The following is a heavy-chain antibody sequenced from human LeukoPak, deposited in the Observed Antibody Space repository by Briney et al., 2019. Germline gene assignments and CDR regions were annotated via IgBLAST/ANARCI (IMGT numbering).Heavy chain of an antibody. CDR1: GGSFSGYY. D-gene: IGHD6-13*01. CDR3: AGGIAAAGSNDY. Sequence: PSETLSLTCAVYGGSFSGYYWSWIRQPPGKGLEWIGEINYSGSTNYNPSLKSRVTISVDTSKNQFSLKLSSVTAADTAVYYCAGGIAAAGSNDYWGQGTLVTVSS. J-gene: IGHJ4*02. V-gene: IGHV4-34*01. CDR2: INYSGST.